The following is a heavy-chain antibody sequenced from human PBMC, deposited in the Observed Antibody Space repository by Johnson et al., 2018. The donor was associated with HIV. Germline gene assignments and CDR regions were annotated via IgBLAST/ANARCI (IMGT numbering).Heavy chain of an antibody. Sequence: GTVVYYADSVKGRFTISRDNAKNSLYLQMNSLRADDTAVYYCARGGSDVFDIWGQGTMVTVSS. CDR3: ARGGSDVFDI. V-gene: IGHV3-11*04. J-gene: IGHJ3*02. CDR2: GTVV. D-gene: IGHD3-16*01.